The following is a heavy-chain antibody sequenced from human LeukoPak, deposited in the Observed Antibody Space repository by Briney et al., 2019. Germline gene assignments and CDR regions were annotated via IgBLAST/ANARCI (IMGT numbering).Heavy chain of an antibody. CDR1: GYTFTSYG. Sequence: ASVKVSCKASGYTFTSYGINWVRQVPGQGLEWMGWINPNSGNTNYAQKFQGRVTMTRDTSISTAYMELRSLRSDDTAVYYCARLIPQKWELPGKWFDPWGQGTLVTVSS. D-gene: IGHD1-26*01. CDR2: INPNSGNT. V-gene: IGHV1-2*02. J-gene: IGHJ5*02. CDR3: ARLIPQKWELPGKWFDP.